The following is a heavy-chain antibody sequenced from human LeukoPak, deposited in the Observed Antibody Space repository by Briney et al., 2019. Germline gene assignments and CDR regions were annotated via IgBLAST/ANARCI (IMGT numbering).Heavy chain of an antibody. CDR2: MNPNSGNT. CDR3: ARVGTLRLGELLYLRY. Sequence: ASVKVSCKASGYTFTSYDINWVRQATGQGLEWMGWMNPNSGNTGYAQKFQGRVTMTRSTSISTAYMELSSLRSEDTAVYYCARVGTLRLGELLYLRYWGQGTLVTVSS. V-gene: IGHV1-8*01. D-gene: IGHD3-10*01. J-gene: IGHJ4*02. CDR1: GYTFTSYD.